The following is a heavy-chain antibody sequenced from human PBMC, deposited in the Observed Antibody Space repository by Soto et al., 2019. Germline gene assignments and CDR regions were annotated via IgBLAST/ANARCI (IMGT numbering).Heavy chain of an antibody. Sequence: GGSLRLSCAASGFTFSTYTMTWVRQAPGKGLERVAAISRTGGSTYYGDSVKGRFTISRDSSKNTLYLQMTSLRAEDTAVYYCAKDGGFGVHTTSGLDHWGQGALVTVSS. CDR2: ISRTGGST. CDR1: GFTFSTYT. J-gene: IGHJ4*02. D-gene: IGHD3-10*01. V-gene: IGHV3-23*01. CDR3: AKDGGFGVHTTSGLDH.